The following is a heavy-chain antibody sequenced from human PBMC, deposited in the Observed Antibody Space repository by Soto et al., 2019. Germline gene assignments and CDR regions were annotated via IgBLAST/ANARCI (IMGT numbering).Heavy chain of an antibody. V-gene: IGHV3-30*03. Sequence: GGSLRLSCAASGFTFSSYGMHWVRQAPGKGLEWVAVISYDGSNKYYADSVKGRFTISRDNSKNTLYLQMNSLRAEDTAVYYCARNVLRETTYYYYYMDVWGKGTTVTVSS. CDR3: ARNVLRETTYYYYYMDV. D-gene: IGHD1-7*01. CDR1: GFTFSSYG. CDR2: ISYDGSNK. J-gene: IGHJ6*03.